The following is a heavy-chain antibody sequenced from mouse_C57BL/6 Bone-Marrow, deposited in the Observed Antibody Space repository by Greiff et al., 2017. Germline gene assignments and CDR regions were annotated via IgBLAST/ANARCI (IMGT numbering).Heavy chain of an antibody. CDR3: ARGNYEWYFDV. D-gene: IGHD2-1*01. Sequence: VQLQQPGAELVMPGASVKLSCKASGYTFTSYWMHWVKQRPGQGLEWIGEIDPSDSYTNYNQKFKGKATLTVDKSSSTAYMQLSSLTSEDSAVYYCARGNYEWYFDVWGPGTTVTVSS. V-gene: IGHV1-69*01. J-gene: IGHJ1*01. CDR2: IDPSDSYT. CDR1: GYTFTSYW.